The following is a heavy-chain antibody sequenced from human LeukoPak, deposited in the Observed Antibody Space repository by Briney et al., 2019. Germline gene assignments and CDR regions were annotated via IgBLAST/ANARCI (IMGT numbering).Heavy chain of an antibody. Sequence: SETLSLTCTVSGGSISSGSYYWSWIRQPPGKGLEWIGYIYYSGNTNYNPSLKSRVTISVDTSKNQFSLKLSSVTAADTAVYYCARVSGDIWGEFDYWGQGALVTVSS. CDR2: IYYSGNT. J-gene: IGHJ4*02. CDR1: GGSISSGSYY. D-gene: IGHD2-15*01. CDR3: ARVSGDIWGEFDY. V-gene: IGHV4-61*01.